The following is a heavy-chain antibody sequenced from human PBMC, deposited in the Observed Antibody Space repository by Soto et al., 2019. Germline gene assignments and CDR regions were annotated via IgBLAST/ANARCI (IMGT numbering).Heavy chain of an antibody. CDR1: GDSITTSGHL. D-gene: IGHD2-8*01. CDR2: VSYSGTT. CDR3: ARPDNGSYTINGFDV. J-gene: IGHJ3*01. V-gene: IGHV4-39*01. Sequence: QLQLQESGPGLLKPSNTLSLTCNVSGDSITTSGHLWGWIRQPPGKGLAWIGTVSYSGTTFYNPSLKALITISGDSAKNQVSRSLVSVTAADTAIYYCARPDNGSYTINGFDVLGQGTMVTVSS.